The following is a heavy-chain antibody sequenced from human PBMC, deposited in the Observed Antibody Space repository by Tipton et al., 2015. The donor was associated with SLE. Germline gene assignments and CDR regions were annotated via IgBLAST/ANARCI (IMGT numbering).Heavy chain of an antibody. CDR3: ARGSTFDY. J-gene: IGHJ4*02. D-gene: IGHD2-15*01. CDR2: IYHSGTA. CDR1: GGSISSSRYY. V-gene: IGHV4-39*07. Sequence: TLSLTCTVSGGSISSSRYYWGWIRQPPGKGLEWIGSIYHSGTAYYNPSLKSRVTISVDTSKNQISLKLSSVTAADTAVYYCARGSTFDYWGQGTLVTVSS.